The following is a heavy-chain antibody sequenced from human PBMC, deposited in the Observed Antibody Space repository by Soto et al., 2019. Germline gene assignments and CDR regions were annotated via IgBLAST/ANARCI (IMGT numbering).Heavy chain of an antibody. CDR1: GGTFSSYT. J-gene: IGHJ6*03. Sequence: QVQLVQSGAEVKKPGSSVKVSCKASGGTFSSYTISWVRQAPGQGLEWMGRIIPILGIANYAQKFQGRVTITADKSTSTAYMELSSLRSEDTAVYYCARDRITMVRGDDYYYYMDVWGKGTTVTVSS. CDR3: ARDRITMVRGDDYYYYMDV. D-gene: IGHD3-10*01. CDR2: IIPILGIA. V-gene: IGHV1-69*08.